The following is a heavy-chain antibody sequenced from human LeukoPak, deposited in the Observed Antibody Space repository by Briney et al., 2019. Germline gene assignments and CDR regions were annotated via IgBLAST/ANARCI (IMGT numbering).Heavy chain of an antibody. CDR3: ASSADDAFDI. V-gene: IGHV4-59*13. Sequence: SETLSLTCTVSGGSMTSYYWTWVRQSPGKGLEWIGFIFYSGNTIFNPSLKSRVTISVDTSKNQFSLKLSSVTAADTAVYYCASSADDAFDIWGQGTMVTVSS. J-gene: IGHJ3*02. CDR1: GGSMTSYY. CDR2: IFYSGNT.